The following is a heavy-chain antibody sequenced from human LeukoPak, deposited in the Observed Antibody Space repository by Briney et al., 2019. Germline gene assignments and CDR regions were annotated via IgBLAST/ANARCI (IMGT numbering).Heavy chain of an antibody. J-gene: IGHJ4*02. CDR3: ARVFRERWLLFDY. V-gene: IGHV1-46*01. D-gene: IGHD5-24*01. CDR2: INPSGGST. CDR1: GYTFTSYY. Sequence: ASVKVSCKASGYTFTSYYMHWVRQAPGQGLEWMGIINPSGGSTSYAQKFQGRVTMTRDTSISTAYMELSRLRSDDTAVYYCARVFRERWLLFDYWGQGTLVTVSS.